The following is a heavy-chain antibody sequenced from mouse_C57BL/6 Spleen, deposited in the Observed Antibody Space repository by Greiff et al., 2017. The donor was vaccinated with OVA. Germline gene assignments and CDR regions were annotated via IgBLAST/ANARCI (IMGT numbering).Heavy chain of an antibody. J-gene: IGHJ2*01. CDR1: GFTFSSYA. Sequence: EVKLMEPGGGLVKPGGSLKLSCAASGFTFSSYAMSWVRQTPEKRLEWVATISDGGSYTYYPDNVKGRFTITRDNSNNNQYMQMSHLKSEDTAVYYCARDRGCGSSFDYWGQGTTLTVSS. V-gene: IGHV5-4*01. D-gene: IGHD1-1*01. CDR2: ISDGGSYT. CDR3: ARDRGCGSSFDY.